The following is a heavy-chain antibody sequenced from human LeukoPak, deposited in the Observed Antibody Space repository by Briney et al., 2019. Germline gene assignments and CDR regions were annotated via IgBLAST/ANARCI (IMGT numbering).Heavy chain of an antibody. CDR3: ASGNPFYYYDSSGYHPD. V-gene: IGHV3-33*01. J-gene: IGHJ4*02. CDR2: IWYDGSNK. D-gene: IGHD3-22*01. Sequence: PGGSLRLSCAASGFTFSSYGMHWVRQAPGKGLEWVAVIWYDGSNKYYADSVKGRFTISRDNSKNTLYLQMNGLRAEDTAVYYCASGNPFYYYDSSGYHPDWGQGTLVTVSS. CDR1: GFTFSSYG.